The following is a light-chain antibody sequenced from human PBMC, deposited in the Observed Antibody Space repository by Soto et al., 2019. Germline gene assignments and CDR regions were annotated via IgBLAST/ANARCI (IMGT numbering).Light chain of an antibody. Sequence: DIQMTQSPSSVSASVGYRVTITGRASQSISSWLAWYQQKPGKAPKLLIYDASSLESGVPSRFSGSGSGTEFTLTISSLQPDDFATYYSQQYNSYSRTFAQGTKVDI. CDR2: DAS. V-gene: IGKV1-5*01. CDR1: QSISSW. CDR3: QQYNSYSRT. J-gene: IGKJ1*01.